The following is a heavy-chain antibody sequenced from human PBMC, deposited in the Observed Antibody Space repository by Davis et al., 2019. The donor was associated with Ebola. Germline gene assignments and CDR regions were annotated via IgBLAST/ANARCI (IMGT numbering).Heavy chain of an antibody. D-gene: IGHD3-22*01. CDR2: IYYSGST. CDR3: AREDGYHYYGMDV. V-gene: IGHV4-59*01. J-gene: IGHJ6*02. CDR1: GGSISSSY. Sequence: SETLSLTCTVSGGSISSSYWSWIRQPPGKGLEWIGYIYYSGSTNYNPSLKSRVTISVDTSKNQFSLKLSSVTAADTAVYYCAREDGYHYYGMDVWGQGTTVTVSS.